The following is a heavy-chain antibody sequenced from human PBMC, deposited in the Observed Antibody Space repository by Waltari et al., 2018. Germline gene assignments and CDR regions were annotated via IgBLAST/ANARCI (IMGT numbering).Heavy chain of an antibody. V-gene: IGHV4-34*01. CDR3: ATPLRDYYDSSGI. CDR1: GGPFSGYY. CDR2: INHSGST. J-gene: IGHJ3*02. D-gene: IGHD3-22*01. Sequence: QVQLQQWGAGLLKPSETLSLTCAVDGGPFSGYYWSWIRQPPGKGLEWIGEINHSGSTNYNPSLKSRVTISVDTSKNQFSLKLSSVTAADTAVYYCATPLRDYYDSSGIWGQGTMVTVSS.